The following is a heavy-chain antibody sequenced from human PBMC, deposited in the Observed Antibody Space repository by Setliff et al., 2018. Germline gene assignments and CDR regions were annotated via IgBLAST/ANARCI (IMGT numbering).Heavy chain of an antibody. CDR1: GYGFTSHY. D-gene: IGHD3-22*01. Sequence: ASVKVSCKTSGYGFTSHYFHWLRQAPGQRLEWMGIVNPSGGKTTLSQKFQGRVSMTADASTATVYMELHSLTSEDTAIYYCARAPWGDDYDSLYTWFDPWGQGSLVTVSS. V-gene: IGHV1-46*01. CDR3: ARAPWGDDYDSLYTWFDP. J-gene: IGHJ5*02. CDR2: VNPSGGKT.